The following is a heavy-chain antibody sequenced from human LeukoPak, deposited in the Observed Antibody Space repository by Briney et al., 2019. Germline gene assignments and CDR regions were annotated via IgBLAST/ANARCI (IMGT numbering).Heavy chain of an antibody. Sequence: RASVKVSCKASGYTFTSYDINWVRQATGQGLEWMGWMNPNSGNTGYAQKFQGRVTMTRNTSISTAYMELSSLRSEDTAVYYCAFGNPYYYDSSGYYERGFDYWGQGTLVTVSS. CDR3: AFGNPYYYDSSGYYERGFDY. CDR2: MNPNSGNT. J-gene: IGHJ4*02. D-gene: IGHD3-22*01. CDR1: GYTFTSYD. V-gene: IGHV1-8*01.